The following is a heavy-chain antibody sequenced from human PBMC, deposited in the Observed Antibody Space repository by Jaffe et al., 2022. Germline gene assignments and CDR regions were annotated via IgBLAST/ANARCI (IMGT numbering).Heavy chain of an antibody. Sequence: EVQLVESGGGLVQPGGSLRLSCAGSGFTFSDHNMDWVRQAPGKGLEWVGRSTNKYISFATEYAASVKGRFTISRDDSEKSLYLQMNSLKTEDTAIYYCTSDHGGVGSSFWGQGALVTVSS. CDR2: STNKYISFAT. J-gene: IGHJ4*02. D-gene: IGHD2-8*01. CDR3: TSDHGGVGSSF. CDR1: GFTFSDHN. V-gene: IGHV3-72*01.